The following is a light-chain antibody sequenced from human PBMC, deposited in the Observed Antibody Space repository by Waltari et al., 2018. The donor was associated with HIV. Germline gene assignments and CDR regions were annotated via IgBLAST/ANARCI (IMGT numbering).Light chain of an antibody. Sequence: QSALTQPPSASGPPGHSVTIYCNGTRSDIGRYDFVSWYQLHPDKSPKLILYESTKRPSGVPDCFSGSKSGNTASLTVSWLQTDDEADYYCSSYASNNTFVVFGGGTKLTVL. CDR2: EST. CDR3: SSYASNNTFVV. CDR1: RSDIGRYDF. V-gene: IGLV2-8*01. J-gene: IGLJ2*01.